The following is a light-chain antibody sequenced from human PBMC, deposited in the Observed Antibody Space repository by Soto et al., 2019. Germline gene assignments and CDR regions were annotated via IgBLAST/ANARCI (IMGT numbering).Light chain of an antibody. V-gene: IGLV2-23*01. CDR2: EAF. CDR3: CSYAGSTTLYV. J-gene: IGLJ1*01. Sequence: QSALTQPASVSGSPGQSITISCTGTSSDVGSYNLVSWYQQHPGTAPKLMIYEAFKRPSGVSNRFSGSKSGDTASLTISGLQAEDEADYYFCSYAGSTTLYVFGTGTKLTVL. CDR1: SSDVGSYNL.